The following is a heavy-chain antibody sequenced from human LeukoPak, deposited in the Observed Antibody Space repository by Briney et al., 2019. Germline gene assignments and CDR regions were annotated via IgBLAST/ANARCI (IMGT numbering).Heavy chain of an antibody. CDR2: ISYDGSNK. CDR3: AKDVAVAGINRGGPGFDP. D-gene: IGHD6-19*01. V-gene: IGHV3-30*18. Sequence: GGSLRLSCAASGFTFSSYGMHWVRQAPGKGLEWVAAISYDGSNKYYADSVKGRFTISRDNSKNTLYLQMNSLRAEDKAVYYCAKDVAVAGINRGGPGFDPWGQGTRSPSPQ. CDR1: GFTFSSYG. J-gene: IGHJ5*02.